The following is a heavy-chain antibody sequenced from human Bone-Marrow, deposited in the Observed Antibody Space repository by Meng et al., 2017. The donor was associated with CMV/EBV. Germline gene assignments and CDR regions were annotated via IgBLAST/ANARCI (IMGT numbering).Heavy chain of an antibody. Sequence: GESLKISCAASGLTFSSYSMNWVRQAPGKRLEWVSYISSSSITIYYADSVKGRFTISRDNSKNSLYLQMNSLRAEDTAVYYCARDLIMEWLTKFYYYYYGMDVWGQGTTVTVSS. CDR2: ISSSSITI. D-gene: IGHD3-3*01. CDR1: GLTFSSYS. J-gene: IGHJ6*02. V-gene: IGHV3-48*04. CDR3: ARDLIMEWLTKFYYYYYGMDV.